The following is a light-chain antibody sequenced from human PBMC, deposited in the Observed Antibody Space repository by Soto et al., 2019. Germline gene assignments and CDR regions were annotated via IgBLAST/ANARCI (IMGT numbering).Light chain of an antibody. J-gene: IGKJ1*01. CDR3: QQRSKWRT. V-gene: IGKV3D-20*02. CDR2: GAS. CDR1: QSISNSY. Sequence: DIVFTQSRGTLSLLPRERATLSCRASQSISNSYLGWFQQKPGQPPRLLIYGASSRPTGIPDRFSGSGSGTDFTLAISRLEPEDFAVYYCQQRSKWRTFGQGTKVDIK.